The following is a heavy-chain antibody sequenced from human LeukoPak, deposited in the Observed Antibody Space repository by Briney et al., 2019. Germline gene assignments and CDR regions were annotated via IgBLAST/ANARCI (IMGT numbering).Heavy chain of an antibody. CDR2: IRYDGSNK. CDR3: AREGQRWLQWGGDY. V-gene: IGHV3-30*02. D-gene: IGHD5-24*01. J-gene: IGHJ4*02. CDR1: GFTFSSYG. Sequence: GGSLRLSCAASGFTFSSYGMHWVRQAPGKGLEWVAFIRYDGSNKYYADSVKGRFTISRDNSKNTLYLQMNSLRAEDTAVYYCAREGQRWLQWGGDYWGQGTLVTVSS.